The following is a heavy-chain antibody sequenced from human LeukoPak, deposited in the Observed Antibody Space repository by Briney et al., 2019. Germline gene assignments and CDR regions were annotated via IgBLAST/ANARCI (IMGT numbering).Heavy chain of an antibody. Sequence: PSETLSLTCTVSGGSISSYYWSWLRQPPGKGLEWIGYIYYSGSTNYNPSLKSRVTISVDTSKNQFSLKLSSVTAADTAVYYCARGYSSGWSDAFDIWGQGTMVTVSS. V-gene: IGHV4-59*01. CDR3: ARGYSSGWSDAFDI. D-gene: IGHD6-19*01. J-gene: IGHJ3*02. CDR1: GGSISSYY. CDR2: IYYSGST.